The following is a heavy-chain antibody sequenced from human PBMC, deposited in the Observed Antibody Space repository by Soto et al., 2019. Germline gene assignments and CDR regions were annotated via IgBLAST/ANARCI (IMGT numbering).Heavy chain of an antibody. Sequence: ASVKVSCKASGYTFTSYGISWVRQAPGQGLEWMGWISAYNGNTNYAQKLQGRVTMTTDTSTSTAYMELRSLRSDDTAVYYCARFHRGGYYSSYFDYWGQGTLVTVSS. CDR2: ISAYNGNT. CDR1: GYTFTSYG. D-gene: IGHD3-22*01. V-gene: IGHV1-18*01. J-gene: IGHJ4*02. CDR3: ARFHRGGYYSSYFDY.